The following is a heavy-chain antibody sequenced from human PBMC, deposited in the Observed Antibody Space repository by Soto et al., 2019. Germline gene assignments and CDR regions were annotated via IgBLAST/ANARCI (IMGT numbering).Heavy chain of an antibody. CDR1: GGSISSGCYY. D-gene: IGHD3-10*01. Sequence: SETLSLTCTVSGGSISSGCYYWSWIRQHPGKGLEWIGYIYYSGSTYYNPSLKSRVTISVDTSKNQFSLKLSSVTAADTAVYYCARAPKLLWFGELLGSNFDYWGQGTLVTVSS. CDR2: IYYSGST. J-gene: IGHJ4*02. CDR3: ARAPKLLWFGELLGSNFDY. V-gene: IGHV4-31*03.